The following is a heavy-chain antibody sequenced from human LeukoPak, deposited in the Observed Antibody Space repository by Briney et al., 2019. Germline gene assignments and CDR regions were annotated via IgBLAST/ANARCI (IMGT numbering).Heavy chain of an antibody. CDR2: ISYDGSNK. CDR3: AKSYGDYSGAFDL. Sequence: PGGSLRLSCAASGFTFSSYGVHWVRQAPGKGLEWVAVISYDGSNKYYADSVKGRFTISRDNSRKTVDLQMNSLRAEDTAVYYCAKSYGDYSGAFDLWGQGTVVTVSS. J-gene: IGHJ3*01. D-gene: IGHD4-17*01. CDR1: GFTFSSYG. V-gene: IGHV3-30*18.